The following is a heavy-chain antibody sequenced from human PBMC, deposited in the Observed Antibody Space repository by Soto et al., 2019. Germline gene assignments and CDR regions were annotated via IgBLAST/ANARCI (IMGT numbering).Heavy chain of an antibody. CDR2: INHSGST. Sequence: QVQLQQWGAGLLKPSETLSLTCAVYGGSFSGYYWSWIRQPPGKGLEWIGEINHSGSTNYNPSLKSRVTISVDTSKNQFSLNLSSVTAADTAVYYCARHRKRGYGMDVWGQGTTVTVSS. CDR3: ARHRKRGYGMDV. D-gene: IGHD3-10*01. CDR1: GGSFSGYY. V-gene: IGHV4-34*01. J-gene: IGHJ6*02.